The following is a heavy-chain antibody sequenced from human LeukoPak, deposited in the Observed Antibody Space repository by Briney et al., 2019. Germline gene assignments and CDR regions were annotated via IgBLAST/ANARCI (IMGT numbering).Heavy chain of an antibody. CDR2: IHDSGST. CDR3: ARGGIGTAAAARGMDV. Sequence: PSETLSLTCIVSGGSISSGYWSWIRQPPGKGLEWIGLIHDSGSTKYNPSLKCRVTISIDTSKNQFSLKLSSVSAADTAVYSCARGGIGTAAAARGMDVWGLGTTVTVSS. J-gene: IGHJ6*02. D-gene: IGHD6-13*01. V-gene: IGHV4-59*01. CDR1: GGSISSGY.